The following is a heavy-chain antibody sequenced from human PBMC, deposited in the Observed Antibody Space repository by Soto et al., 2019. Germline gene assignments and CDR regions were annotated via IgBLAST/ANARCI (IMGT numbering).Heavy chain of an antibody. CDR1: GFTFSNAW. V-gene: IGHV3-15*01. CDR3: TTDWPRGGHRYY. J-gene: IGHJ4*02. CDR2: IKSKTDGGTT. Sequence: GGSLRLSCAASGFTFSNAWMSWVRQAPGKGLEWVGRIKSKTDGGTTDYAAPVKGRFTISRDDSKNTLYLQMNSLKTEDTAVYYCTTDWPRGGHRYYWGQGTLVTVSS. D-gene: IGHD2-15*01.